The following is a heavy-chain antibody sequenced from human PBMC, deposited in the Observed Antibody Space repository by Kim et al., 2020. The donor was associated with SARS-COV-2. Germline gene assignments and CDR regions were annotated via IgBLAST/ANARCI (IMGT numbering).Heavy chain of an antibody. CDR2: SNGANGNT. Sequence: ASVKVSCKASGYTFTYYNIHWVRQAPGQRLEWLGSSNGANGNTQSSQRFQGRVTIASDTSASTAYMELTSLTSADTAVYYCARGGGNYDYDYRGQGTLVTVSS. CDR1: GYTFTYYN. CDR3: ARGGGNYDYDY. V-gene: IGHV1-3*01. D-gene: IGHD4-4*01. J-gene: IGHJ4*02.